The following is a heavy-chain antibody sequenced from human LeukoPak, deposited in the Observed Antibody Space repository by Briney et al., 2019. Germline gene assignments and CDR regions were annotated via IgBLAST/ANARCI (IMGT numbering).Heavy chain of an antibody. V-gene: IGHV1-2*06. Sequence: VASVKGSCKTSGYTFADYFIHWVRQAPGQGLEWMGRINANSGGTEYEQKFQGRVTMTRDTSISTAYVEVNWLTSDDTAIYYCARDVSSTPNWEFDYWGQGTLVTVSS. D-gene: IGHD1-26*01. CDR2: INANSGGT. J-gene: IGHJ4*02. CDR3: ARDVSSTPNWEFDY. CDR1: GYTFADYF.